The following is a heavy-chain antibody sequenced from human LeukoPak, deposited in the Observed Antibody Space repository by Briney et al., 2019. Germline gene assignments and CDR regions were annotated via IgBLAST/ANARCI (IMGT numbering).Heavy chain of an antibody. CDR2: IHPGDSDT. D-gene: IGHD2-21*02. V-gene: IGHV5-51*01. CDR3: ARTYCGGDCYYSYFDY. Sequence: GESLKISCKGSGYSFTSYWIGWVRQMPGKGLEWMGIIHPGDSDTRYSPSFQGQVTISADKSISTAYLQWSSLKASDTAMYYCARTYCGGDCYYSYFDYWGQGTLVTVSS. CDR1: GYSFTSYW. J-gene: IGHJ4*02.